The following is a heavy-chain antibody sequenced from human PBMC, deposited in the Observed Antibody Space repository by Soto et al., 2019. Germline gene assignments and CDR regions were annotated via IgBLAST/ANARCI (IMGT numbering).Heavy chain of an antibody. Sequence: EVQLVESGGGLVQPGGSLTLSCAGSGFIFSSYWMSWVRQAPGKGLEWVANINPDGSEKSYVDSVKGRFTISRDNAKNSLYLQINSLRVDDTAVYYCARDGERRPLGYWGQGTLVTVSS. CDR1: GFIFSSYW. V-gene: IGHV3-7*01. CDR3: ARDGERRPLGY. CDR2: INPDGSEK. D-gene: IGHD1-26*01. J-gene: IGHJ4*02.